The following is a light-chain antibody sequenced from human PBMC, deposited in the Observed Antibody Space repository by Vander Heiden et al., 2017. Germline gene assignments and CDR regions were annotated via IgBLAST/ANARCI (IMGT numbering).Light chain of an antibody. Sequence: EIVMTQSPATLSVSPGERATLSCRASQSVSSNLAWYQQKPAQAPRLLIYGASTRATGIPARFSGSGSGTEFTLTISIRQSEDFAVYYCQQYNNWPMYTFGQGTKVEIK. CDR2: GAS. CDR3: QQYNNWPMYT. J-gene: IGKJ2*01. CDR1: QSVSSN. V-gene: IGKV3-15*01.